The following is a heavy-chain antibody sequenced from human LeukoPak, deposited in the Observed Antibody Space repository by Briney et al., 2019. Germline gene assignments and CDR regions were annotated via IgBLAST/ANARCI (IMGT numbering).Heavy chain of an antibody. J-gene: IGHJ5*02. V-gene: IGHV1-8*03. CDR1: GYTFISYD. CDR3: ARMNYYDSSGYPNWFDP. Sequence: ASVKVSCKASGYTFISYDINWVRQATGQGLEWMGWMNPNSGNTGYAQKFQGRVTITRNTSISTAYMELSSLRSEDTAVYYCARMNYYDSSGYPNWFDPWGQGTLVTVSS. D-gene: IGHD3-22*01. CDR2: MNPNSGNT.